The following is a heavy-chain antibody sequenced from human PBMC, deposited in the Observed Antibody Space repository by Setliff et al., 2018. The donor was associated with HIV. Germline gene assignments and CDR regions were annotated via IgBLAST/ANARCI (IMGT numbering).Heavy chain of an antibody. V-gene: IGHV3-53*01. D-gene: IGHD6-13*01. CDR3: ARASYSSSWYGQYYYYMDV. J-gene: IGHJ6*03. CDR2: IYSGGST. Sequence: GSLRLSCAASGFTFSSYAMHWVRQAPGKGLEWVAVIYSGGSTYYADSVKGRFTISRDNSKNTLYLQMNSLRAEDTAVYYCARASYSSSWYGQYYYYMDVWGKGTTVTVSS. CDR1: GFTFSSYA.